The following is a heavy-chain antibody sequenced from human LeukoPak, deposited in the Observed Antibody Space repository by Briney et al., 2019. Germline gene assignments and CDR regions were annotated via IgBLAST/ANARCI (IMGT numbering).Heavy chain of an antibody. Sequence: SETLSLTCTVSGGSISSYYWSWIRQPAGKGLEWIGRIYTSGSTNYNPSLKSRVTMSVDTSKNQFSLKLSSVTAADTAVYYCARSRSGRRYFDWLLSYWYFDLWGRGTLVTVSS. CDR1: GGSISSYY. J-gene: IGHJ2*01. V-gene: IGHV4-4*07. CDR3: ARSRSGRRYFDWLLSYWYFDL. D-gene: IGHD3-9*01. CDR2: IYTSGST.